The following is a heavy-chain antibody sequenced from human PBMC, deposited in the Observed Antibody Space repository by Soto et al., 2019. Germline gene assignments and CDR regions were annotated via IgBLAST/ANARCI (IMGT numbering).Heavy chain of an antibody. D-gene: IGHD3-22*01. Sequence: SETLSLTCSVSGASTVSHYHWTWIRQPPGKGLEWMGYIFNSGTTFYNPSLTSRLSISMDTSGNHFSLELRSVTAADTAVYYCARLRYYYDSSGYYQFDYWGQGTLVTVSS. CDR1: GASTVSHYH. CDR2: IFNSGTT. V-gene: IGHV4-30-4*08. J-gene: IGHJ4*02. CDR3: ARLRYYYDSSGYYQFDY.